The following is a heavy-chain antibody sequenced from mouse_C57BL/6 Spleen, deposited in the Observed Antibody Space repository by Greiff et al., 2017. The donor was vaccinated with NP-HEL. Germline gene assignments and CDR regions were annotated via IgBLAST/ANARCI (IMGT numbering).Heavy chain of an antibody. D-gene: IGHD1-1*01. V-gene: IGHV5-16*01. J-gene: IGHJ2*01. CDR1: GFTFSDYY. CDR2: INYDGSST. CDR3: ARVGITTVVDY. Sequence: EVKVVESEGGLVQPGSSMKLSCTASGFTFSDYYMAWVRQVPEKGLEWVANINYDGSSTYYLDSLKSRFIISRDNAKNILYLQMSSLKSEDTATYYCARVGITTVVDYWGQGTTLTVSS.